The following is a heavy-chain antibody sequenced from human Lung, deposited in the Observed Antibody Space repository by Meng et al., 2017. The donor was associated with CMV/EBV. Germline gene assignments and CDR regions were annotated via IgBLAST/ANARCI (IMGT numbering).Heavy chain of an antibody. J-gene: IGHJ4*02. CDR3: ARDPYATGWAG. V-gene: IGHV4-4*02. Sequence: QGWGPGLVKPSGTLSLTCAVSGGSSSISTWWSWVRQPPGKGLEWIGEIYHSGGTNYNPSLRGRVTISLDKSKNQFSLTLRSVTAADTAVYYCARDPYATGWAGWGQGTLVTVSS. CDR2: IYHSGGT. D-gene: IGHD6-19*01. CDR1: GGSSSISTW.